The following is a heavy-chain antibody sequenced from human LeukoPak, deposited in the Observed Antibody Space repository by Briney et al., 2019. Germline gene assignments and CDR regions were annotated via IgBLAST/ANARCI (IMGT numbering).Heavy chain of an antibody. Sequence: GASVKVSCKASGYTFTSYGISWVRQAPGQGLEWMGWINAGNGNTKYSQKFQGRVTITRDTSASTAYMELSSLRSEDTAVYYCARDRWELLDAFDIWGQGTMVTVSS. CDR2: INAGNGNT. D-gene: IGHD1-26*01. CDR3: ARDRWELLDAFDI. V-gene: IGHV1-3*01. CDR1: GYTFTSYG. J-gene: IGHJ3*02.